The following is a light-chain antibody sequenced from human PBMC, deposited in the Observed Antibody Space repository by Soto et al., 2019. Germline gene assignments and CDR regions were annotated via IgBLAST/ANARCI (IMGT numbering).Light chain of an antibody. CDR2: GAS. CDR3: QQYGSSPPWT. J-gene: IGKJ1*01. V-gene: IGKV3-20*01. Sequence: EIVLTQSPGTLSLSPGERATLSCRASQSVSSSYLAWYQQTPGQAPRLLIYGASSRATGIPDRFGGSVSGTGFTLTISRLEPEDFAVYYCQQYGSSPPWTFGQGTKVEIK. CDR1: QSVSSSY.